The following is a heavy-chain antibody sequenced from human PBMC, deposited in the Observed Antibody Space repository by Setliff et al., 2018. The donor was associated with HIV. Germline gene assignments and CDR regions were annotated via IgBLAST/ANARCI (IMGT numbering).Heavy chain of an antibody. J-gene: IGHJ5*02. D-gene: IGHD3-22*01. CDR3: ASRVYYYDSNNFLREEGFDP. CDR1: GGSFSGFY. CDR2: VTHSGTT. Sequence: PSETLSLTCAVYGGSFSGFYWTFIRQSPGKGLEWIGEVTHSGTTTYDPSLKRRITISIDTSKNQFSLNLTSVTAADTAVYYCASRVYYYDSNNFLREEGFDPWGQGTPVTVSS. V-gene: IGHV4-34*01.